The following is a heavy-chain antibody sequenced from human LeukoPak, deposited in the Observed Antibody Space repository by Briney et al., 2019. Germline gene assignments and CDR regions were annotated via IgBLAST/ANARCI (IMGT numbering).Heavy chain of an antibody. CDR3: GRRDRWFDP. Sequence: SVNLSLTCGVSGYSISSGYYWGWIRESPRKGLEWIGNIYRSGSTYYSPSLKSRVTISVDTSKHQFSLWLTSVTAADTAVYYCGRRDRWFDPWGQGTLVTVSS. V-gene: IGHV4-38-2*01. J-gene: IGHJ5*02. CDR2: IYRSGST. CDR1: GYSISSGYY.